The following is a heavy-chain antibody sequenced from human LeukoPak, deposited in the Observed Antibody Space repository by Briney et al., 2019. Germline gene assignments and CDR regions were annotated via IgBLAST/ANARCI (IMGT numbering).Heavy chain of an antibody. Sequence: GGSLRLSCAASGFIFSSYSMNWVRQAPGKGLEWVSYISSSSTIYYADSVKGRFTISRDNVENSLYLQMNSLGAEDSAVYYCARDDHYNYYYMDVWGKGTTVTVSS. J-gene: IGHJ6*03. CDR2: ISSSSTI. CDR3: ARDDHYNYYYMDV. V-gene: IGHV3-48*01. CDR1: GFIFSSYS.